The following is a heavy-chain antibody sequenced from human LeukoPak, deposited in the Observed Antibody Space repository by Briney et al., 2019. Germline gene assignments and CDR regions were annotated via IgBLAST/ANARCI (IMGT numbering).Heavy chain of an antibody. CDR1: GFTFSSYG. D-gene: IGHD2-2*01. CDR2: IYSGGST. Sequence: GGSLRLSCAASGFTFSSYGMHWVRQAPGKGLEWVSVIYSGGSTYYADSVKGRFTISRDNSKNTLYFQMNSLRAEDTAVYYCAREGPYALDYWGQGTLVTVSS. V-gene: IGHV3-NL1*01. CDR3: AREGPYALDY. J-gene: IGHJ4*02.